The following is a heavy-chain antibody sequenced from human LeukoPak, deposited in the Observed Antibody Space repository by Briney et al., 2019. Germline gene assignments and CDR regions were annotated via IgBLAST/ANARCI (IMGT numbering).Heavy chain of an antibody. V-gene: IGHV3-30*03. Sequence: GRSLRLSCAASGFTFSSYGMHWVRQAPGKGLEWVAVISYDGSNKYYADSVKGRFTISRDNSKNTLYLQMNSLRAEDTAVYYCARLYRLSSRVMDAFDIWGQGTMVTASS. J-gene: IGHJ3*02. CDR1: GFTFSSYG. CDR3: ARLYRLSSRVMDAFDI. CDR2: ISYDGSNK. D-gene: IGHD6-13*01.